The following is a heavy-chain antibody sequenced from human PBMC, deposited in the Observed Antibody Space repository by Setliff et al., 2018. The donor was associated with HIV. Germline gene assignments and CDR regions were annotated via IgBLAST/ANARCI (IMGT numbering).Heavy chain of an antibody. Sequence: SETLSLTCTVSGDSMNDYYWSWIRQTAGKGLEWIGRVYNSGSTNYNPSFMSRVSISVDTSKSQFSLKLRSVTAADTAVYFCARGYSSAFFHEFFDYWGQGTLVTVSS. V-gene: IGHV4-4*07. CDR3: ARGYSSAFFHEFFDY. CDR1: GDSMNDYY. J-gene: IGHJ4*02. CDR2: VYNSGST. D-gene: IGHD6-25*01.